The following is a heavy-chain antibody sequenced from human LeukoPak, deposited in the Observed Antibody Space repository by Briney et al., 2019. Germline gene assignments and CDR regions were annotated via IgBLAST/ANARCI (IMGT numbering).Heavy chain of an antibody. J-gene: IGHJ4*02. CDR2: IYYSGST. Sequence: PSETLSLTCTVSGGSISSYYWSWIRQPPGKGLEWIGYIYYSGSTYYNPSLKSRVTISVDTSKNQFSLKLSSVTAADTAVYYCARVGKITMVRGDHTPPPFDYWGQGTLVTVSS. V-gene: IGHV4-59*12. CDR3: ARVGKITMVRGDHTPPPFDY. CDR1: GGSISSYY. D-gene: IGHD3-10*01.